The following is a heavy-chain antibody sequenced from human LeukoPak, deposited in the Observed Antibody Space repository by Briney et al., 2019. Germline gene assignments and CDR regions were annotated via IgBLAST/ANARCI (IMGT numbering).Heavy chain of an antibody. Sequence: GGSLRLSCAASGFTFSNYNMNWVRQAPGKGLEWVSYISSGGGATHYADSVKGRFTISRDNAKNSLYLQMNSLRDEDTALYSCAKTHGNGWCFDYWGQGNLVTVAS. CDR1: GFTFSNYN. D-gene: IGHD6-19*01. CDR3: AKTHGNGWCFDY. V-gene: IGHV3-48*02. J-gene: IGHJ4*02. CDR2: ISSGGGAT.